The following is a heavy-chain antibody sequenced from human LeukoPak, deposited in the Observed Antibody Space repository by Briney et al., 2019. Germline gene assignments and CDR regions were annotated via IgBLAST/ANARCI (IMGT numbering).Heavy chain of an antibody. CDR3: AREGRKVVTAILGGYFDY. V-gene: IGHV1-2*02. Sequence: GASVKVSCKASGYTFTSHGISWVRQAPGKGLEWMAWINPNSGGTNYAQKFQGRVTMTRDTSISTAYMELSRLRSDDTAVYYCAREGRKVVTAILGGYFDYWGQGTLVTVSS. CDR2: INPNSGGT. D-gene: IGHD2-21*02. CDR1: GYTFTSHG. J-gene: IGHJ4*02.